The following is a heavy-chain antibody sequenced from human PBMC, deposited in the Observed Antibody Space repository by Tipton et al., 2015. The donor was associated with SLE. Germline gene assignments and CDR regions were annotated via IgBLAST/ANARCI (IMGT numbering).Heavy chain of an antibody. Sequence: TLSLTCAVYGGSFSGYYWSWIRQPPGKGLEWIGSIYYSGSTYYNPSLKGRVTISVDTSKNQFSLKLSSVTAADTAVYYCASVLGDVWGKGTTVTVSS. V-gene: IGHV4-34*01. CDR3: ASVLGDV. CDR1: GGSFSGYY. CDR2: IYYSGST. J-gene: IGHJ6*04.